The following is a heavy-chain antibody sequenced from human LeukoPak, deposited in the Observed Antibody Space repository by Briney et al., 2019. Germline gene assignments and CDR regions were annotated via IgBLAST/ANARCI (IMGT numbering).Heavy chain of an antibody. V-gene: IGHV1-8*01. CDR2: MNPNSGNT. CDR3: ARGHYDILTGYKSAFDI. Sequence: ASEKVSCKASGYTFTSYDINWVRQATGQGLEWMGWMNPNSGNTGYAQKFQGRVTMTRNTSISTAYMELSSLRSEDTAVYYCARGHYDILTGYKSAFDIWGQGTMVTVSS. CDR1: GYTFTSYD. J-gene: IGHJ3*02. D-gene: IGHD3-9*01.